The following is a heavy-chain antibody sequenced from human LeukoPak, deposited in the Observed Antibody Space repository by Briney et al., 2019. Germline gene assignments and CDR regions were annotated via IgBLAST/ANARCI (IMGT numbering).Heavy chain of an antibody. CDR3: AKGALPGIAVAGDY. CDR2: MSGNSGCI. J-gene: IGHJ4*02. Sequence: GGSLRLSCAASGFTFVDYAMHWGWHGLGQGLEWVSGMSGNSGCIGYADSVKGRFTISRDNAKNSLYLQMNSLRAEDTALYYCAKGALPGIAVAGDYWGQGTLVTVSS. CDR1: GFTFVDYA. D-gene: IGHD6-19*01. V-gene: IGHV3-9*01.